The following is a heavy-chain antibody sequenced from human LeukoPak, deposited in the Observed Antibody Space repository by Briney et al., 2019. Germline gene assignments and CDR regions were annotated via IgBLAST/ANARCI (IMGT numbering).Heavy chain of an antibody. CDR2: ISDSARTT. D-gene: IGHD4-23*01. J-gene: IGHJ4*02. Sequence: PGGSLRLSCAASGFTFSSYAMSWVRQAPGKGLEGVSSISDSARTTYYADSVKGRFTISRDNSKNTVYLQMNSLRAEDTAIYYCAKRWSYIDYWGQGALVTVSS. CDR1: GFTFSSYA. CDR3: AKRWSYIDY. V-gene: IGHV3-23*01.